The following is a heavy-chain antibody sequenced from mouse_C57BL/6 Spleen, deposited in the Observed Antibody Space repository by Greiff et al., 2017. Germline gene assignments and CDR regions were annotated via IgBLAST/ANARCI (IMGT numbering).Heavy chain of an antibody. J-gene: IGHJ2*01. CDR2: IDPENGDT. V-gene: IGHV14-4*01. CDR1: GFNIKDDY. D-gene: IGHD1-1*01. Sequence: VQLQQSGAELVRPGASVKLSCTASGFNIKDDYMHWVKQRPEQGLEWIGWIDPENGDTEYASKFQGKATITADTSSNTAYLQLSSLTSEDTAVYYCTTPITLDYWGQGTTLTVSS. CDR3: TTPITLDY.